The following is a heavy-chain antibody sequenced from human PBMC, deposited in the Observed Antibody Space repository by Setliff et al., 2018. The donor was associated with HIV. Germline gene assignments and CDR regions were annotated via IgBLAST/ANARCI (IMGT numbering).Heavy chain of an antibody. J-gene: IGHJ4*01. CDR2: INPNTGKT. Sequence: ASVKVSCKVSGYSLTELSIHWVRQAPGQGLEWMGQINPNTGKTKFTQKFQDRVTVTRDTSINTVYMDLVRLRYDDTAIYYCARGFFSGTYHYFDFWGQGSLVTVSS. D-gene: IGHD1-26*01. V-gene: IGHV1-2*06. CDR3: ARGFFSGTYHYFDF. CDR1: GYSLTELS.